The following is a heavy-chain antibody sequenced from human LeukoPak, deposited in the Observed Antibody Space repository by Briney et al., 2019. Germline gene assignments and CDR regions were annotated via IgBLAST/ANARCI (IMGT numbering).Heavy chain of an antibody. CDR3: ARIRPIVVVPAGHKSGSSSDYFDY. V-gene: IGHV4-34*01. CDR2: INHSGST. D-gene: IGHD2-2*01. Sequence: SETLSLTCAVYGGSFSGYYWSWIRQPPGKGLEWIGEINHSGSTNYNPSLKSRVTISVDTSKNQFSLKLSSVTAADTAVYYCARIRPIVVVPAGHKSGSSSDYFDYWGQGTLVTVSS. CDR1: GGSFSGYY. J-gene: IGHJ4*02.